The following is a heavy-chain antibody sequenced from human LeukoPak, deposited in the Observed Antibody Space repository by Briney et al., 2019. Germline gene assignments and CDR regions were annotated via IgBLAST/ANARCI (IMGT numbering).Heavy chain of an antibody. CDR2: ISGGGGST. CDR1: GFTFDDYA. V-gene: IGHV3-43*02. J-gene: IGHJ4*02. Sequence: PGGSLRLSCAASGFTFDDYAMHWVRQAPGKGLEWVSLISGGGGSTYYADSVKGRFTISRDNSKNSLYLQMNSLRAEETALYYCAKDMWRFGELHYDYWGQGTLVSVSS. CDR3: AKDMWRFGELHYDY. D-gene: IGHD3-10*01.